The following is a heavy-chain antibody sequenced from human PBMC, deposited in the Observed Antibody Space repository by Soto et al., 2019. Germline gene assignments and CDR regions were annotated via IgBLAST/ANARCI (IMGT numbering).Heavy chain of an antibody. J-gene: IGHJ4*02. CDR3: AKLINSGSYY. V-gene: IGHV3-23*01. D-gene: IGHD3-10*01. CDR1: GFTFNNFA. Sequence: EVPLLESGGGLVPPGGPLRLSCAASGFTFNNFAMIWVRQAPGKGLQWVSAISASGANTFYADSVKGRFTVSRDNSKNTLFLQVNSLRAEDTAVYYCAKLINSGSYYWGQGTLVTVSS. CDR2: ISASGANT.